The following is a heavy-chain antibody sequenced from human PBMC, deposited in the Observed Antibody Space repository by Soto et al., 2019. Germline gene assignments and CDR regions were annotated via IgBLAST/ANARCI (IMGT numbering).Heavy chain of an antibody. Sequence: QVQLQESGPGLVRPSQTLSLTCAVSGGSIDSAGSYWSRIRQIPGRGLGWSGHVYHGGTTDYNPSLTSRITMSVDTSKNQFSLELNSVTAAGTAVYYCARYCSGGTCYDRIDSWGQGTLVTVSS. D-gene: IGHD2-15*01. CDR3: ARYCSGGTCYDRIDS. CDR1: GGSIDSAGSY. J-gene: IGHJ4*02. CDR2: VYHGGTT. V-gene: IGHV4-31*11.